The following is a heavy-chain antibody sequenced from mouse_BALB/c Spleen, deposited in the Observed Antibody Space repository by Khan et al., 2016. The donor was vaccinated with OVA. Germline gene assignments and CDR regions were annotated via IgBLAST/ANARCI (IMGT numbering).Heavy chain of an antibody. J-gene: IGHJ2*01. CDR1: GYTFTSYW. Sequence: DLVKPGASVKLSCKASGYTFTSYWINWIKQRPGQGLEWIGRIAPGSGSIYYNEMFKDKATLTVDTSSSNAYIQLNSLSSEDSDVYFCAMAIGGKVPIDYWGQGTTLTVSS. CDR3: AMAIGGKVPIDY. D-gene: IGHD1-1*02. CDR2: IAPGSGSI. V-gene: IGHV1S41*01.